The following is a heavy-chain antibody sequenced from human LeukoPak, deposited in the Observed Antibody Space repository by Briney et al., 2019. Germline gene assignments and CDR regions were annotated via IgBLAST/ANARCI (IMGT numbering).Heavy chain of an antibody. CDR3: ARWYSSSWYYYYGMDV. CDR1: GGSFSGYY. CDR2: INHSGST. Sequence: SETLSLTCAVYGGSFSGYYWSWIRQPPGKGLEWIGEINHSGSTNYNPSLKSRVTISVDTSKNQFSLKLSSVTAADTAVYYCARWYSSSWYYYYGMDVWGQGTTVTVSS. D-gene: IGHD6-13*01. V-gene: IGHV4-34*01. J-gene: IGHJ6*02.